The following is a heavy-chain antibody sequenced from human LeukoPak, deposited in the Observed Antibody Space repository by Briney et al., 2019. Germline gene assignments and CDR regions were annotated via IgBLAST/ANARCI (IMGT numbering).Heavy chain of an antibody. CDR3: ARRLWAAAGSFGMDV. CDR1: GGSISSYY. V-gene: IGHV4-59*08. CDR2: IYYSGST. Sequence: SETLSLTCTVSGGSISSYYWSWIRQPPGKGLEWIGYIYYSGSTNYNPSLKSRVTISVDTSKNQFSLKLSSVTAADTAVYYCARRLWAAAGSFGMDVWGQGTTVTVSS. J-gene: IGHJ6*02. D-gene: IGHD6-13*01.